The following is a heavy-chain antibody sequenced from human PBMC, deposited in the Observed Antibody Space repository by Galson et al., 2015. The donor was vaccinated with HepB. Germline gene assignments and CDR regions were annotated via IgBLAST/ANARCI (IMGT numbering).Heavy chain of an antibody. V-gene: IGHV3-20*04. CDR3: ARDARGYYDSSGRGPNFDY. D-gene: IGHD3-22*01. Sequence: SLRLSCAVSGFTFDDYGMSWVRQAPGKGLEWVSGINWNGGSTGYADSVKGRFTISRDNAKNSLYLQMNSLRAEDTALYYCARDARGYYDSSGRGPNFDYWGQGTLVTVSS. CDR2: INWNGGST. J-gene: IGHJ4*02. CDR1: GFTFDDYG.